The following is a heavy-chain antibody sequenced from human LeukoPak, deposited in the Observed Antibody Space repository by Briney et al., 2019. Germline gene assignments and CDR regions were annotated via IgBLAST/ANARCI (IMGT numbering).Heavy chain of an antibody. D-gene: IGHD2-15*01. CDR3: ARDLAGGKSY. CDR1: GDSISSSTYC. Sequence: PSETLSLTCTVSGDSISSSTYCWGWIRQPPGKGLEWIGSICHRGSTYYNPSLKSRVTISADTSKNQFSLKLSSVTAVDTAFYYCARDLAGGKSYWGQGTLVTVSS. V-gene: IGHV4-39*07. CDR2: ICHRGST. J-gene: IGHJ4*02.